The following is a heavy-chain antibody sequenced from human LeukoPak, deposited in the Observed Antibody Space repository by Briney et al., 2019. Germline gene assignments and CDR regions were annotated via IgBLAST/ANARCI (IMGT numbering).Heavy chain of an antibody. V-gene: IGHV3-64*01. J-gene: IGHJ4*02. CDR2: INYNGDSA. D-gene: IGHD5-24*01. CDR1: GFSFNPYA. CDR3: ARDSGGDAYNDYFDS. Sequence: GGSLRLSCAASGFSFNPYALHWVRQAPGKGLEYVSAINYNGDSAYYANSVKGRFIISRDNSKKTLFLQMGSLRAEDTAVYYCARDSGGDAYNDYFDSWGQGTLVTVSS.